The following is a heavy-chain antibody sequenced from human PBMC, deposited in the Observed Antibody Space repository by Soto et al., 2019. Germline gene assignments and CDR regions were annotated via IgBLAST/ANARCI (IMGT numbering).Heavy chain of an antibody. CDR2: IGDSGGMT. V-gene: IGHV3-23*01. J-gene: IGHJ3*02. CDR3: AKVDLPKFLAWLLPGGTFAI. Sequence: EVQLLESGGGLVQPGGSLRLSCAVSGFTFSRHAMSWVRQAPGKGLEWVATIGDSGGMTYYADSVKGRFTISRDNSRNTLSLQMNSLRAEDTAVYYCAKVDLPKFLAWLLPGGTFAIWGRGTMVTVSS. CDR1: GFTFSRHA. D-gene: IGHD3-3*01.